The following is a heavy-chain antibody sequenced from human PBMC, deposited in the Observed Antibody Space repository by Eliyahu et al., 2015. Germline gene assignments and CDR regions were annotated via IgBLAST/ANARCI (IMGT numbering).Heavy chain of an antibody. Sequence: EVQLVQSGAEVKKPGESLKISCKGSGYKXTSXWIGWVRQMPGKGLEWMGIIYPGDSDTRYSPSFQGQVTISADKSINTAYLQWSSLKASDTAIYYCARHIVVVPGAIPHAGDYQFYMDVWGKGTTVTVSS. J-gene: IGHJ6*03. CDR1: GYKXTSXW. CDR3: ARHIVVVPGAIPHAGDYQFYMDV. D-gene: IGHD2-2*01. V-gene: IGHV5-51*01. CDR2: IYPGDSDT.